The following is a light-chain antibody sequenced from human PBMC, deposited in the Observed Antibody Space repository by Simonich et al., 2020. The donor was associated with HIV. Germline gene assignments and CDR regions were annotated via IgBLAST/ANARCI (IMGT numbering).Light chain of an antibody. CDR1: QSVSSY. CDR2: DAS. J-gene: IGKJ5*01. Sequence: EVVLTQSPATLSLSPGERATLSCRASQSVSSYLAWYQPKPGQAPRLLIYDASNRATGIPARVSGSGSGTDFTLTISSLEPEDFAVYYCQQRSGWPPITFGQGTRLEIK. V-gene: IGKV3-11*01. CDR3: QQRSGWPPIT.